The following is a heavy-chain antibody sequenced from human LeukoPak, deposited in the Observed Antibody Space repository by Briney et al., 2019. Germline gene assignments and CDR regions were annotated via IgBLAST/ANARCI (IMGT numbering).Heavy chain of an antibody. V-gene: IGHV3-23*01. CDR3: AKDIGDSTGYYSDAFDI. D-gene: IGHD3-22*01. CDR1: GFTFSSYA. Sequence: GGSLRLSCAASGFTFSSYAMNWVRQAPGKGLEWISSLTHSGGYTHYAESVKGRFTISRDNSKNTLYLQMNSLRAEDTAIYHCAKDIGDSTGYYSDAFDIWGHGTMVTVSS. J-gene: IGHJ3*02. CDR2: LTHSGGYT.